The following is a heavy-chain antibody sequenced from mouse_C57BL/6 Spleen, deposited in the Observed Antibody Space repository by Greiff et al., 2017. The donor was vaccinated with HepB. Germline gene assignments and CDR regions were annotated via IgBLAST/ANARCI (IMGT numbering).Heavy chain of an antibody. Sequence: QVQLQQSGPGLVAPSQSLSITCTVSGFSLTSYAISWVRQPPGKGLEWLGVIWTGGGTNYNSALKSRLSISKDNSKSQVFLKMNSLQTDDTARYYCARERVITMDYYAMDYWGQGTSVTVSS. J-gene: IGHJ4*01. V-gene: IGHV2-9-1*01. CDR1: GFSLTSYA. CDR2: IWTGGGT. D-gene: IGHD1-1*02. CDR3: ARERVITMDYYAMDY.